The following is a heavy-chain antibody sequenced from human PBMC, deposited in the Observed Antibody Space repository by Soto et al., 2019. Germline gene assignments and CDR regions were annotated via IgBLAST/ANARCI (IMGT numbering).Heavy chain of an antibody. CDR2: IYHSGST. D-gene: IGHD4-17*01. CDR1: GGSISDTSYY. Sequence: KPSETLSLTCTVSGGSISDTSYYWGWIRQSPGTGLEWIASIYHSGSTYYNPSLKSRVVTPLDTSKNQLSLRLSSVTAADTAVYYCASGLTTNAYYYYGLDIWGQGTTVTVSS. J-gene: IGHJ6*02. V-gene: IGHV4-39*01. CDR3: ASGLTTNAYYYYGLDI.